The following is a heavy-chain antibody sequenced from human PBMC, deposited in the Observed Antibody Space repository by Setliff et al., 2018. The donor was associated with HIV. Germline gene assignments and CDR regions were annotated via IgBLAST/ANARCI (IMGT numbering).Heavy chain of an antibody. V-gene: IGHV2-70*11. D-gene: IGHD4-17*01. CDR1: GFSLSTSGMC. CDR2: IDWDDDK. CDR3: ARLDYGSNWFDP. J-gene: IGHJ5*02. Sequence: SGPTLVNSTQTLTLTCTFSGFSLSTSGMCVHWIRQPPGKALEWLARIDWDDDKYYSTFLKTRLTISKDTPKNQVVLTMTNMDPVDTATYYCARLDYGSNWFDPWGQGTLVTVSS.